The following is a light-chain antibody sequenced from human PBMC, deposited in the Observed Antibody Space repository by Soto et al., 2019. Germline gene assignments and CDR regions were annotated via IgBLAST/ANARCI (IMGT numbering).Light chain of an antibody. V-gene: IGKV3-20*01. CDR3: QQYSSSPPEFT. CDR1: QSVNSNY. CDR2: GAS. Sequence: EIVLTQSPGTRSVSPGERVTLSCRASQSVNSNYLAWYQQRPGQAPRLLLFGASYRATGIPDRFSGSGSGTDFTLTISRLEPEAFAVYYCQQYSSSPPEFTFGPGTKVDSK. J-gene: IGKJ3*01.